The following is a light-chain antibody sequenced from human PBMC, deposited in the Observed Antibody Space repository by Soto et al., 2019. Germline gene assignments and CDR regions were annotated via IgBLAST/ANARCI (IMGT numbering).Light chain of an antibody. CDR1: QSIYRW. Sequence: DIQMTQSPSTLSASVGDRVTITCRASQSIYRWLAWYQQRPGRAPKLLIYDVANLETGVPSRFSGSGSETEFTLTISSLQPDDFAIYYCQQYNSYPLTFGGGTKVEIK. J-gene: IGKJ4*01. V-gene: IGKV1-5*01. CDR2: DVA. CDR3: QQYNSYPLT.